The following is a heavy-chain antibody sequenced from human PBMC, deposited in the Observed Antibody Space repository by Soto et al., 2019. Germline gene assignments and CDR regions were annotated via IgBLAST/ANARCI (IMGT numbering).Heavy chain of an antibody. D-gene: IGHD6-19*01. Sequence: VQLVQSGAEVKKPGASVKVSCKASGYTFTSYDIIWVRQATGQGLEWMGWMNPSTGNTDNAQKFQGRLTMTRNTSSSTAYMELSSLTFEDTALYYCARGRIVVAGGFDPWGQGTLVTVSS. CDR1: GYTFTSYD. CDR3: ARGRIVVAGGFDP. J-gene: IGHJ5*02. V-gene: IGHV1-8*01. CDR2: MNPSTGNT.